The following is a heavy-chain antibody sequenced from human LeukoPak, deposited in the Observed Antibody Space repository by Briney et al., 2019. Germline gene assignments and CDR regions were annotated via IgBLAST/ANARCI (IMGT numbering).Heavy chain of an antibody. J-gene: IGHJ4*02. V-gene: IGHV3-7*01. CDR1: GFSFSAYW. CDR3: ARFGYVAAVDV. CDR2: INPAGSET. D-gene: IGHD2-15*01. Sequence: GGSLRLSCAASGFSFSAYWMTWVRQAPGTGLEWVANINPAGSETYYVDPVKGRFSISRDNAKNLVYLQMNSLRAEDTAVYHCARFGYVAAVDVWGQGTPVTVSS.